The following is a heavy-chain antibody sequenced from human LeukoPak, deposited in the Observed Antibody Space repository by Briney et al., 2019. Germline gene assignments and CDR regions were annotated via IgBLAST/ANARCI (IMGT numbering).Heavy chain of an antibody. Sequence: ASVKVSCKASGYTFTSYGISWVRQAPGQGSEWMGWISAYNGNTNYAQKLQGRVTMTTDASTSTACMELRSLRSDDTAVYYCARDLGDDLTTVTTGNWFDPWGQGTQVTVSS. CDR1: GYTFTSYG. J-gene: IGHJ5*02. V-gene: IGHV1-18*01. CDR3: ARDLGDDLTTVTTGNWFDP. CDR2: ISAYNGNT. D-gene: IGHD4-17*01.